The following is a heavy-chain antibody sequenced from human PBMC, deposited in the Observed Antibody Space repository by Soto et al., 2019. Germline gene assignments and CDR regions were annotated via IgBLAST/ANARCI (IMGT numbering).Heavy chain of an antibody. Sequence: QVQLQESGPGLVKPSETLSLTCTVSDGSISSYYWSWIRQPPGKGLEWIGYIYYSGSTNYNPSLKRRVTISVDTSKNQFSLKLSSVTAADTAVYYCARGYGGNSLDYWGQGTLVTVSS. J-gene: IGHJ4*02. CDR1: DGSISSYY. V-gene: IGHV4-59*01. D-gene: IGHD2-21*02. CDR3: ARGYGGNSLDY. CDR2: IYYSGST.